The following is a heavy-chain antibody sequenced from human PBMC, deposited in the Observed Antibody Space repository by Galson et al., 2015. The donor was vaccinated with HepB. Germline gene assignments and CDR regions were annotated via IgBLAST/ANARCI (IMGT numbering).Heavy chain of an antibody. CDR3: AKLPPGTVPDY. J-gene: IGHJ4*02. D-gene: IGHD4-17*01. CDR2: ISYDGSNK. V-gene: IGHV3-30*18. Sequence: SLRLSCAASGFTFSNYGMHWVRQAPGKGLEWVAVISYDGSNKYYADSVKGRFTISRDNSKNTLYLQMNSLRAEDTAVYYCAKLPPGTVPDYWGQGTLVTVSS. CDR1: GFTFSNYG.